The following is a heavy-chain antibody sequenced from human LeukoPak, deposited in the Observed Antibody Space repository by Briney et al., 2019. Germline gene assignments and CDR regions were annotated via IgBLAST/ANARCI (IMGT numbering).Heavy chain of an antibody. CDR3: AGGPYPAAGTDHQFDY. Sequence: PSETLSLTCTVSGASISSYCWSWIRQPPGKGPEWIGYIYYSGNTGSTHYNPSLKSRVTISVDTSKNQFSLKLSSLTAADTAVYYCAGGPYPAAGTDHQFDYWGQGTLVTVFS. CDR2: IYYSGNTGST. CDR1: GASISSYC. D-gene: IGHD6-13*01. V-gene: IGHV4-59*01. J-gene: IGHJ4*02.